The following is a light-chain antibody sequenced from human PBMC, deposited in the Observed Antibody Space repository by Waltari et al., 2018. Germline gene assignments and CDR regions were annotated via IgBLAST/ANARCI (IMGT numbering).Light chain of an antibody. J-gene: IGKJ2*01. V-gene: IGKV3-20*01. Sequence: EIVLTQSPGTLSLSPGERATPSCRASQSVSSSSLGWYQQKPGQAPRLLIYGASSRATGIPDRFSGSGSGTEFTLAISRLEPEDFAVYYCQQYGSSPYTFGQGTKLEIK. CDR1: QSVSSSS. CDR3: QQYGSSPYT. CDR2: GAS.